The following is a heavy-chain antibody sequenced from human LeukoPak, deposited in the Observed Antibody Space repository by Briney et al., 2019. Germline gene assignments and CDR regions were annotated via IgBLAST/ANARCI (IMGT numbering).Heavy chain of an antibody. J-gene: IGHJ4*02. V-gene: IGHV3-49*04. CDR2: IRSKAYGGTT. Sequence: GGSLRLSCTASGFTFGDYAMSWVRQAPGKGLEWVGFIRSKAYGGTTEYAASVKGRFTISRDDSKSIAYLQMNSLKTEDTAVYYCTRASSGWWVFDYWGQGTLVTVSS. CDR3: TRASSGWWVFDY. CDR1: GFTFGDYA. D-gene: IGHD6-19*01.